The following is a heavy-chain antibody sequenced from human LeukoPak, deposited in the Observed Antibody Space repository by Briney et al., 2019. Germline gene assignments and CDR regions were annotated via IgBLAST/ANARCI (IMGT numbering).Heavy chain of an antibody. CDR3: ARAYTSSCRWFDP. V-gene: IGHV4-31*03. Sequence: PSETLSLTCTVSGGSISSGGYYWSWIRQHPGKGLEWIGYIYYSGSTYYNPSLKSRVTILVDTSKNQFSLKLSSVTAADTAVYYCARAYTSSCRWFDPWGQGTLVTVSS. CDR2: IYYSGST. CDR1: GGSISSGGYY. D-gene: IGHD6-13*01. J-gene: IGHJ5*02.